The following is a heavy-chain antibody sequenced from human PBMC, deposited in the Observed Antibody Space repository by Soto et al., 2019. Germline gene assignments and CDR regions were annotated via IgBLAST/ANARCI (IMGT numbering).Heavy chain of an antibody. J-gene: IGHJ6*02. CDR3: ARDLKPSYGYGEGYYYYGMDV. CDR1: GGTFSSYA. V-gene: IGHV1-69*13. CDR2: IIPIFGTA. Sequence: SVKVSCNASGGTFSSYAICWVRHAPGQGLQSMGVIIPIFGTANYAQKFQGRVTITADESTSTAYMEMSSLRSEDTAVYYCARDLKPSYGYGEGYYYYGMDVWGQRTTVTVSS. D-gene: IGHD5-18*01.